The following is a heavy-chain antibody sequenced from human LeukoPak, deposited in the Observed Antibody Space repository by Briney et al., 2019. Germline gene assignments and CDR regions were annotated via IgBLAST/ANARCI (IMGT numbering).Heavy chain of an antibody. CDR2: IRYDGSNK. V-gene: IGHV3-30*02. CDR3: AKDGDSSGYYLDAFDI. CDR1: GFIFSSYA. D-gene: IGHD3-22*01. J-gene: IGHJ3*02. Sequence: PGGSLRLSCAASGFIFSSYAMSWVRQAPGKGLEWVAFIRYDGSNKYYADSVKGRFTISRDNSKNTLYLQMNSLRAEDTAGYYCAKDGDSSGYYLDAFDIWGQGTMVTVSS.